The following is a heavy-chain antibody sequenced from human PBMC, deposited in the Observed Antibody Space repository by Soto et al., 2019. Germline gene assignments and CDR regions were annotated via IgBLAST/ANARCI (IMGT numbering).Heavy chain of an antibody. Sequence: ASVKVSCKASGYTFTSYAMHWVRQAPGQRLEWMGWINAGNGNTKYSQKFQGRVTITRDTSASTAYMELSSLRSEDTAVYYCARGFVTIFGVVTLQYFDYWGQGTLVTVSS. CDR1: GYTFTSYA. D-gene: IGHD3-3*01. V-gene: IGHV1-3*01. CDR2: INAGNGNT. CDR3: ARGFVTIFGVVTLQYFDY. J-gene: IGHJ4*02.